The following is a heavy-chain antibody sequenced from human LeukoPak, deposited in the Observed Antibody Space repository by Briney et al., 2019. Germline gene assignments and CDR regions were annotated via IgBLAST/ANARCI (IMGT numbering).Heavy chain of an antibody. CDR3: ASSLTIFGVVISYASDI. Sequence: ASVKVSCKASGYTFTSYGISWVRQAPGQGIEWMGWISAYNGNTNYAQKLQGRVTMTTDTSTSTAYMELRSLRSDDTAVYYCASSLTIFGVVISYASDIWGQGTMVTVSS. D-gene: IGHD3-3*01. J-gene: IGHJ3*02. V-gene: IGHV1-18*01. CDR1: GYTFTSYG. CDR2: ISAYNGNT.